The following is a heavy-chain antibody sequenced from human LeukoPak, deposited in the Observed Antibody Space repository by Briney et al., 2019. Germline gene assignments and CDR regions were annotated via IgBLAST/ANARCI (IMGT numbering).Heavy chain of an antibody. V-gene: IGHV4-59*01. CDR1: GGSISSYY. CDR2: IYYSGST. J-gene: IGHJ4*02. Sequence: SETLSLTCTVSGGSISSYYWSWIRQPPGKGLEWIGYIYYSGSTNYNPSLKSRVTISVDTSKNQFSLKLSSVTAADTAVYYCARGLGGYGSGDDWEYYFDYWGQGTLVTVSS. CDR3: ARGLGGYGSGDDWEYYFDY. D-gene: IGHD3-10*01.